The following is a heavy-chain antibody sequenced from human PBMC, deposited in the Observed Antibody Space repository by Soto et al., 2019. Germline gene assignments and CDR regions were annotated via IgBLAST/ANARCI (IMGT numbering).Heavy chain of an antibody. D-gene: IGHD3-22*01. V-gene: IGHV4-30-2*01. Sequence: SETLSLTCAVSGGSISSGGYSWSWIRQPPGKGLEWIGYIYHSGSTYYNPSLKSRVTISVDRSKNQFSLKLSSVTAADTAVYYCAIYDSSGYYFDYWGQGTLVTSPQ. J-gene: IGHJ4*02. CDR3: AIYDSSGYYFDY. CDR2: IYHSGST. CDR1: GGSISSGGYS.